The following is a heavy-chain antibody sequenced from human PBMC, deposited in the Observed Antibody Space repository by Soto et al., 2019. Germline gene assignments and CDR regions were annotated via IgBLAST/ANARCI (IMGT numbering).Heavy chain of an antibody. V-gene: IGHV3-30*18. CDR3: AKVLRSTYYDFWSGYYASLGDYYYGMDV. J-gene: IGHJ6*02. CDR1: GFTFSSYG. D-gene: IGHD3-3*01. CDR2: ISYDVSNK. Sequence: PXVSLRLACAASGFTFSSYGMHWVRQAPGKGPEWVAVISYDVSNKYYADSVKGRFTISRDNSKNTLYLQMNSLRAEDTAVYYCAKVLRSTYYDFWSGYYASLGDYYYGMDVWGQGTTVTVSS.